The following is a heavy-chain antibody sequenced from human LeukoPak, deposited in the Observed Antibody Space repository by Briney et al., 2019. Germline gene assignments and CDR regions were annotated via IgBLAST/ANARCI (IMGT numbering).Heavy chain of an antibody. V-gene: IGHV3-7*01. CDR2: INQAGSVT. CDR3: ARDRDYAFDY. J-gene: IGHJ4*02. D-gene: IGHD4-17*01. CDR1: GFTFNNYY. Sequence: PGGSLRLSCVASGFTFNNYYISWVRQAPGKGLEWVAIINQAGSVTYYVDSVKGRFTISGDNARNSLYLQMNSLRDEDTAVYYCARDRDYAFDYWGQGTLVTVSS.